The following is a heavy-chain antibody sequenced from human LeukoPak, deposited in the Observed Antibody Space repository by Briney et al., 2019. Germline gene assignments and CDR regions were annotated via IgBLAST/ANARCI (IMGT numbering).Heavy chain of an antibody. CDR3: ARMGAVVVAIPPGPLDY. CDR2: ISYDGSNK. D-gene: IGHD2-15*01. J-gene: IGHJ4*02. Sequence: HSGGSLRLSCAASGFTFSSYAMHWVRQAPGKGLEWVAVISYDGSNKYYADSVKGRFTISRDNSKNTLYLQMNSLRAEDTAVYYCARMGAVVVAIPPGPLDYWGQGTLVTVSS. CDR1: GFTFSSYA. V-gene: IGHV3-30-3*01.